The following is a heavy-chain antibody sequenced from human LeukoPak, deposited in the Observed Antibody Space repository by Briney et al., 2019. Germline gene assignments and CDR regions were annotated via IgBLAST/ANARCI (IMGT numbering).Heavy chain of an antibody. Sequence: PGGSLRLSCAASGFTFDDYAMHWVRQAPGKGLEWVSGISWNSGSIGYADSVKGRFTISRDNAKNSLYLQMNSLRAEDTALYYCARDPNSGWYMAYFDYWGQGTLVTVSS. CDR2: ISWNSGSI. CDR1: GFTFDDYA. D-gene: IGHD6-19*01. CDR3: ARDPNSGWYMAYFDY. V-gene: IGHV3-9*01. J-gene: IGHJ4*02.